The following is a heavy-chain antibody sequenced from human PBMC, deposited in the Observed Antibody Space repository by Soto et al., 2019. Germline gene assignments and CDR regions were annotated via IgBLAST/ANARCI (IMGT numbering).Heavy chain of an antibody. V-gene: IGHV4-59*04. CDR2: IYYSGST. Sequence: PSETLSLTCTVSGGSISSYYWSWIRQPPGKGLEWIGYIYYSGSTYYNPSLKSRVTISVDTSKNQFSLKLSSVTAADTAVYYCASRRTYSSAPFDYWGQGTLVTVSS. CDR1: GGSISSYY. CDR3: ASRRTYSSAPFDY. J-gene: IGHJ4*02. D-gene: IGHD6-19*01.